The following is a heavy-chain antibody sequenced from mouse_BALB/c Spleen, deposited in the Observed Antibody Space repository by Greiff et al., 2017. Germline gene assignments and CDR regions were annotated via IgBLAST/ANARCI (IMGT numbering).Heavy chain of an antibody. CDR2: INPYNGDT. J-gene: IGHJ4*01. CDR3: GRLRRDYAMDY. V-gene: IGHV1-37*01. D-gene: IGHD2-12*01. CDR1: GYSFTGYF. Sequence: EVKLVESGPELVKPGASVTISCKASGYSFTGYFMNWVKQSHGKSLEWIGRINPYNGDTFYNQKFKGKATLTVDKSSSTAHMELLSLTSEDSAVYYCGRLRRDYAMDYWGQGTSVTVSS.